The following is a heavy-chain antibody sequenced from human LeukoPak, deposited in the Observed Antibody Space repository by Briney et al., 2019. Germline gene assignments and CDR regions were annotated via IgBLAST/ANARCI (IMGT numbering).Heavy chain of an antibody. CDR1: GYTFTNYW. J-gene: IGHJ3*02. CDR2: IYPGDSDT. CDR3: ARNPLVVVPAVSVGDGFDI. Sequence: GESLKISCKGSGYTFTNYWIGWVRQMPGKGLEWMGIIYPGDSDTRYSPSFQGQVTISADKSISTAYLQWSSLKASDTAMYYCARNPLVVVPAVSVGDGFDIWGQGTMVTVSS. D-gene: IGHD2-2*01. V-gene: IGHV5-51*01.